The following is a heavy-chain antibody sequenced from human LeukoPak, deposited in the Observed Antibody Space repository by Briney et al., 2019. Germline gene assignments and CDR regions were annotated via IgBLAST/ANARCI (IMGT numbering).Heavy chain of an antibody. J-gene: IGHJ4*02. D-gene: IGHD3-22*01. CDR1: GGSFSGYY. V-gene: IGHV4-34*01. CDR2: INHSGST. Sequence: PSETLSLTCAVYGGSFSGYYWSWIRQPPGKGLEWIGEINHSGSTNYNPSLKSRVTISVDTSKNQFSLKLSSVTAADTAVYYCARVITYYYDSSGYYYFDYWGQGTLVTVSS. CDR3: ARVITYYYDSSGYYYFDY.